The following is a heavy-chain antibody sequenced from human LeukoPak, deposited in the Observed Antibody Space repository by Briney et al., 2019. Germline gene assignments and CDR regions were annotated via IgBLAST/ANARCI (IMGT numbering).Heavy chain of an antibody. CDR1: GFTFNDYW. Sequence: GGSLRLSCAASGFTFNDYWIHRVRQAPGKGLEWVSSISSSSSYIYYADSVKGRFTISRDNAKNSLYLQMNSLRAEDTAVYYCARDRTVTDWGQGTLVTVSS. CDR2: ISSSSSYI. D-gene: IGHD4-17*01. CDR3: ARDRTVTD. J-gene: IGHJ4*02. V-gene: IGHV3-21*01.